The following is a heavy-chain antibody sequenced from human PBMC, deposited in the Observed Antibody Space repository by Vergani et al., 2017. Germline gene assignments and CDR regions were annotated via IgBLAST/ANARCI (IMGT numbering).Heavy chain of an antibody. CDR1: GDSIISRSYY. CDR3: ASGKYYSXSTSHFRERYFDV. D-gene: IGHD3-16*01. Sequence: QMQLQESGPGLVNASETLALTCTVSGDSIISRSYYWGWIRQPPGKGLEWIGSIYNSGNGDSSSSLKSRVTTSADTSKNQFSLRLTSVTAADTAVYYCASGKYYSXSTSHFRERYFDVWGRGTLVTVPS. J-gene: IGHJ2*01. V-gene: IGHV4-39*01. CDR2: IYNSGNG.